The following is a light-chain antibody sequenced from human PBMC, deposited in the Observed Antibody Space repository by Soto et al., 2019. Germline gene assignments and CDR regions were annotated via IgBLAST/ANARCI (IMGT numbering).Light chain of an antibody. V-gene: IGKV3-20*01. CDR1: QSVSSSY. CDR3: QQYGSSPSIT. Sequence: EIVLTQSPGTLSLSPGERATLSCSGSQSVSSSYLVWHQQKPGQAPRLLIYAASRRATGIPDRFSGSGSGTDFTLTISRLEPEDFAVYYCQQYGSSPSITFGQGTLLEI. CDR2: AAS. J-gene: IGKJ5*01.